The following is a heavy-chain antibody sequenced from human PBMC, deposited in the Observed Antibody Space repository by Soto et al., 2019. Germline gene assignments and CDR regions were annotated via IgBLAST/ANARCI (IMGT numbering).Heavy chain of an antibody. J-gene: IGHJ4*02. V-gene: IGHV4-39*01. CDR1: GGSISSSIYY. CDR2: IFYSGST. Sequence: SETLSLTCTVSGGSISSSIYYGGWIRQPPGKGLEWIGYIFYSGSTYYNPSLKSRVTISVDTSKNQFSLKLSSVTAADTAVYYCARQGYGGYVDYWGQGTLVTVSS. CDR3: ARQGYGGYVDY. D-gene: IGHD1-26*01.